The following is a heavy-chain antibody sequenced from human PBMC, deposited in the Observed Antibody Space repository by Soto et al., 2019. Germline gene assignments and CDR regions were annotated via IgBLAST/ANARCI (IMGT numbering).Heavy chain of an antibody. CDR2: ISYDGSNK. CDR1: GFTFSSYG. CDR3: AKDLSDCSGGSCYWGYYYYGMDV. V-gene: IGHV3-30*18. Sequence: GESLKISCAASGFTFSSYGMHWVRQAPGKGLEWVAVISYDGSNKYYADSVKGRFTISRDNSKNTLYLQMNSLRAEDTAVYYCAKDLSDCSGGSCYWGYYYYGMDVWGQGTTVTVS. D-gene: IGHD2-15*01. J-gene: IGHJ6*02.